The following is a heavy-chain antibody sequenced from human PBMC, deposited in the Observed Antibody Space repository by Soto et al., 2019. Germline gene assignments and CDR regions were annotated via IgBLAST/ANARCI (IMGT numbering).Heavy chain of an antibody. CDR3: ARQRTSVVTQAYFDS. D-gene: IGHD2-21*02. CDR1: GDSINNRSYY. Sequence: NPSETLSLTCTVTGDSINNRSYYWGWIRQPPGKGLEWIGSIYYSGSTYNNPSLKSRVSMSVDTSKNQFSLKLRSVTAADTALYYCARQRTSVVTQAYFDSWCQGSLVTVAA. V-gene: IGHV4-39*01. CDR2: IYYSGST. J-gene: IGHJ4*02.